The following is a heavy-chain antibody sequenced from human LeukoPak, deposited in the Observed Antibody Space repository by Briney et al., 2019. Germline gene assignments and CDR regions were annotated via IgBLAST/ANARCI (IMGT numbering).Heavy chain of an antibody. J-gene: IGHJ4*02. CDR3: ARGYYDSSGFY. Sequence: ASVKVSCKASGYTFTGYAMHWVRQAPGQRLEWMGWINAGNGNTKYSQKFQGRVTITADESTSTAYMELSSLRSEDTAVYYCARGYYDSSGFYWGQGTLVTVSS. V-gene: IGHV1-3*01. CDR2: INAGNGNT. D-gene: IGHD3-22*01. CDR1: GYTFTGYA.